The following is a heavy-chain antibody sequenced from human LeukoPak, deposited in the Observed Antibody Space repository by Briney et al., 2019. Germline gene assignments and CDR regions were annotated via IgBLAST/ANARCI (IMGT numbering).Heavy chain of an antibody. CDR1: GFTFSSCA. J-gene: IGHJ4*02. CDR3: AKDGGVAAAGTFDY. Sequence: GGSLRLSCAASGFTFSSCAMSWVRQAPGKGLEWVSAISGSGGSTYYADSVKGRFSISRDNSKDTLYLQMNSLRAEDTAVYYCAKDGGVAAAGTFDYWGQGTLVTVSS. CDR2: ISGSGGST. V-gene: IGHV3-23*01. D-gene: IGHD6-13*01.